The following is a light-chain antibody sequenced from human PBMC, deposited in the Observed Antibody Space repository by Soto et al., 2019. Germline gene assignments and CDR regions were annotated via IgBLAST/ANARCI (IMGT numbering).Light chain of an antibody. Sequence: EIVLTQSPGTLSLSPGERVTLSCRASQNVYINSLAWYQQKPGQTPRLLIYGASTRAAAVPDRFSGSGSGTDFALSIDGLEPEVFAIYYCQQYGVSPLTFGPGTRVD. V-gene: IGKV3-20*01. CDR2: GAS. CDR1: QNVYINS. J-gene: IGKJ3*01. CDR3: QQYGVSPLT.